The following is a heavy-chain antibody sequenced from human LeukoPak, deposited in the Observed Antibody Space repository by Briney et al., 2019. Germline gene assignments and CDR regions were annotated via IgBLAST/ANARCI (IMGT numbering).Heavy chain of an antibody. CDR3: ARASSEPYYYDSSGYLDY. J-gene: IGHJ4*02. CDR2: IYYSGST. D-gene: IGHD3-22*01. V-gene: IGHV4-31*03. Sequence: SQTLSLTCTVSGGSISSGGYYWSWIRQHPGKGLEWIGYIYYSGSTYYNPSLKSRVTISVDTSKNQFSLKLSSVTAADTAVYYCARASSEPYYYDSSGYLDYWGQGTLVTVSS. CDR1: GGSISSGGYY.